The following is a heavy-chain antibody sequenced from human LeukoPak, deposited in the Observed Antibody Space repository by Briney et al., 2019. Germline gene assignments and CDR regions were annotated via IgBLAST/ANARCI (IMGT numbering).Heavy chain of an antibody. CDR1: GFTFSSYAM. CDR3: ARAQEGCSRASCYLEP. V-gene: IGHV4-4*02. CDR2: MHHSGRT. Sequence: GSLRLSCAASGFTFSSYAMSWVRQPPGKGLEWIGEMHHSGRTNYNPSLKSRITISVDKSKNQVFLRLNSVAAADTALYYCARAQEGCSRASCYLEPWGQGTLVTVSS. J-gene: IGHJ5*02. D-gene: IGHD2-2*01.